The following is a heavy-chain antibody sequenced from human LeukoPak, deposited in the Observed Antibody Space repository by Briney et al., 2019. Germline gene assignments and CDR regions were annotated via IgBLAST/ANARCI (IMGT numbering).Heavy chain of an antibody. D-gene: IGHD3-3*01. Sequence: GASVKVSCKASGYTFTSYDINWVRQATGQGLEWMGWMNPSGGSTSYAQKFQGRVTMTRDTSTSTVYMELSSLRSEDTAVYYCARPNSYDFWSGLTFDYWGQGTLVTVSS. J-gene: IGHJ4*02. CDR3: ARPNSYDFWSGLTFDY. CDR2: MNPSGGST. V-gene: IGHV1-8*01. CDR1: GYTFTSYD.